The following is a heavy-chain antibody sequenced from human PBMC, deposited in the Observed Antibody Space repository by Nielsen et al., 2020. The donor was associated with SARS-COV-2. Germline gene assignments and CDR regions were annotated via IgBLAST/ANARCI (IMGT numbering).Heavy chain of an antibody. CDR2: IYHSGST. J-gene: IGHJ6*02. D-gene: IGHD3-3*01. CDR3: ARENYDFWSGWDYYGMDV. V-gene: IGHV4-4*02. Sequence: VRQAPGKGLEWIGEIYHSGSTNYNPSLKSRVTISVDKSKNQFSLKLSSVTAADTAVYYCARENYDFWSGWDYYGMDVWGQGTTVTVSS.